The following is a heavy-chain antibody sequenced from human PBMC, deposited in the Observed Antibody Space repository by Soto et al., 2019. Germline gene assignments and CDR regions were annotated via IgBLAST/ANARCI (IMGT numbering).Heavy chain of an antibody. V-gene: IGHV1-58*01. CDR1: GFTFTSSA. CDR3: ARAPYSSSWYGYYYYYYGMDV. Sequence: SVKVSCKASGFTFTSSAVQWVRQARGQRLEWIGWIVVGSGNTNYAQKFQERVTITRDMSTSTAYMELSSLRSEDTAVYYCARAPYSSSWYGYYYYYYGMDVWGQGTTVTVSS. D-gene: IGHD6-13*01. J-gene: IGHJ6*02. CDR2: IVVGSGNT.